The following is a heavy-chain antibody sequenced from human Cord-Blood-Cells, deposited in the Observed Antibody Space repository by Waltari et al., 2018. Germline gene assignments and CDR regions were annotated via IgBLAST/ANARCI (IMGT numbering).Heavy chain of an antibody. CDR2: ISSSSSTI. D-gene: IGHD6-6*01. CDR1: GFTFSSYS. J-gene: IGHJ6*02. V-gene: IGHV3-48*01. Sequence: EVQLVESGGGLVQPGGSLRLSCAASGFTFSSYSMNWVRQAPGKGLEWVSYISSSSSTIYYADSLKGRFIISRDNAKNSLYLQMNSLRAEDTAVYYCARGRGSSGMDVWGQGTTVTVSS. CDR3: ARGRGSSGMDV.